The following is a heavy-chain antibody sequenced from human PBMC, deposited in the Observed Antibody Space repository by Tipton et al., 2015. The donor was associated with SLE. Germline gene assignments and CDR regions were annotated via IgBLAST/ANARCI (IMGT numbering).Heavy chain of an antibody. V-gene: IGHV3-11*06. J-gene: IGHJ4*02. CDR1: GFTFGDYY. Sequence: AVSGFTFGDYYMTWIRQAPGKGLEWISYISSASSYTSYADSVKGRFTISRDNAKNSLYLQMNSLRAEDTAVYYCARGKYTFDYWGQGTLVTVSS. D-gene: IGHD5-18*01. CDR3: ARGKYTFDY. CDR2: ISSASSYT.